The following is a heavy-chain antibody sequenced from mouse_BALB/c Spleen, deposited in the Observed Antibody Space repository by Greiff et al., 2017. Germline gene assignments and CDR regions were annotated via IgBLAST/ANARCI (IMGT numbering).Heavy chain of an antibody. J-gene: IGHJ2*01. CDR3: ARDGNYYFDY. V-gene: IGHV5-6-4*01. CDR2: ISDGGSYT. D-gene: IGHD2-1*01. Sequence: EVKLIESGGGLVQPGGSLKLSCAASGFTFSSYTMSWVRQTPEKRLEWVATISDGGSYTYYPDSVKGRFTISRDNAKNNLYLQMSSLKSEDTAMYYCARDGNYYFDYWGQGTTLTVSS. CDR1: GFTFSSYT.